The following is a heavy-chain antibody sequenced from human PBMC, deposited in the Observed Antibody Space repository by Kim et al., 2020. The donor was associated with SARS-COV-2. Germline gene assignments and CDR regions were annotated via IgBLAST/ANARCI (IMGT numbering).Heavy chain of an antibody. J-gene: IGHJ4*02. Sequence: GGSLRLSCVVSGFTLSKYGMHWVRQAPGRGLEWVAFISSDGSIKYYEESTKGRFTISRDNSRNTLFLQMNSLGAQDVAMYYCAKEAPWRTAGYSDSGSYPFDYWGQGTLVTVSS. CDR2: ISSDGSIK. CDR3: AKEAPWRTAGYSDSGSYPFDY. D-gene: IGHD3-10*01. V-gene: IGHV3-30*18. CDR1: GFTLSKYG.